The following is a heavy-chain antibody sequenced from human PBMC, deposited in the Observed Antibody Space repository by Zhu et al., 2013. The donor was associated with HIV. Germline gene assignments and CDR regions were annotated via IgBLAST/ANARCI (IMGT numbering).Heavy chain of an antibody. J-gene: IGHJ5*02. D-gene: IGHD2-8*01. CDR2: ISAYNGNT. CDR3: ARDVLSFLHTGINWFDP. Sequence: QVQLVQSGADVKKPGASAKVSCKASGYTFTSFGISWVRQAPGQGLEWMGWISAYNGNTNYAQKFQGRVTMTTDTSTSTAYLELRSLRSDDTAVYYCARDVLSFLHTGINWFDPWGQGTLVTVSS. V-gene: IGHV1-18*01. CDR1: GYTFTSFG.